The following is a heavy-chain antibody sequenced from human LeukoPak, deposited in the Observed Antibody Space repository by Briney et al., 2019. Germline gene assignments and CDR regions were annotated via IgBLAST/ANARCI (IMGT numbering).Heavy chain of an antibody. D-gene: IGHD5-18*01. CDR3: ARIGYSYGYPGLFDY. CDR1: GFTFSSYW. Sequence: GGSLRLSCAASGFTFSSYWMSWVRQARGKGLEGVANIKQDGREKYYVDSVKGRFTISSDNAKNSLYLQMNSLRAEDTAVYYCARIGYSYGYPGLFDYWGQGTLVTVSS. J-gene: IGHJ4*02. V-gene: IGHV3-7*01. CDR2: IKQDGREK.